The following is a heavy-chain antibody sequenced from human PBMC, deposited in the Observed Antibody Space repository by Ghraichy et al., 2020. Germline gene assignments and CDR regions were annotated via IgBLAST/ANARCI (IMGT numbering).Heavy chain of an antibody. D-gene: IGHD3-10*01. CDR2: IYYSGST. V-gene: IGHV4-59*08. CDR1: GGSISSYY. CDR3: AGTNYGAGTFWDY. J-gene: IGHJ4*02. Sequence: SETLSLTCTVSGGSISSYYWSWIRQTPGKGLEWLGYIYYSGSTNYNPSLKSRVTISLDRSRNQFSLKLTSVTAADTAVYYCAGTNYGAGTFWDYWGQGTLVTVSS.